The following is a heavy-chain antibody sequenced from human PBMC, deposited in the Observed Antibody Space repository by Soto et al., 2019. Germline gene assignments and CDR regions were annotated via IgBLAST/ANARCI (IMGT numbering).Heavy chain of an antibody. D-gene: IGHD6-13*01. V-gene: IGHV1-69*02. Sequence: QVQLVQSGAEVKKPGSSVKVSCKASGGTFSSYTNSWVRQAPGQGLEWMGRIIPILGIANYAQKFQGRVTITADKSTSTAYMELSSLRSEDTAVYYCARVEAAAGSNGMDVWGQGTTVTVSS. CDR1: GGTFSSYT. J-gene: IGHJ6*02. CDR3: ARVEAAAGSNGMDV. CDR2: IIPILGIA.